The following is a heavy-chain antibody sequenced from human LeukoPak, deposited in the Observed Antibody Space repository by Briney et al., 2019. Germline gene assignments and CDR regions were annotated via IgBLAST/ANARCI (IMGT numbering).Heavy chain of an antibody. V-gene: IGHV3-23*01. CDR3: AKDPGDSSGYFRVFDY. D-gene: IGHD3-22*01. Sequence: GGSLRLSCAASGFTFSDYYMSWIRQAPGKGLEWVSAISGSGGSTYYADSVKGRFTISRDNSKNTLYLQMNSLRAEDTAVYYCAKDPGDSSGYFRVFDYWGQGTLVTVSS. J-gene: IGHJ4*02. CDR1: GFTFSDYY. CDR2: ISGSGGST.